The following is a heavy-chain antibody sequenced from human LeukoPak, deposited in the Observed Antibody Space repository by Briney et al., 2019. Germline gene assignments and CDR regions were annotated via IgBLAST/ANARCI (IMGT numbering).Heavy chain of an antibody. Sequence: PGGSLTLSCAASGFSFSDYWMTWVRQAPGAGLEFVANINPDGTATYYADPVKGRFTISRDNAKNLVHLQMNSLRAEDTAVYHCGRFGYVAGVDLWGQGTLVTVSS. D-gene: IGHD6-19*01. CDR1: GFSFSDYW. J-gene: IGHJ4*02. CDR2: INPDGTAT. CDR3: GRFGYVAGVDL. V-gene: IGHV3-7*01.